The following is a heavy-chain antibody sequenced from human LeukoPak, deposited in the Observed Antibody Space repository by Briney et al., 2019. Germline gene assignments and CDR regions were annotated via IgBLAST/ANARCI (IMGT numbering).Heavy chain of an antibody. J-gene: IGHJ4*02. CDR2: ISGSGTYI. D-gene: IGHD2-21*01. V-gene: IGHV3-21*01. Sequence: PGGSLRLSXAASGFTFSSNSMNWVRQAPGKGLEWISSISGSGTYIYYADSVKGRFTISRDNAKNSVYLQMNSLRAEDTAVYYCARDLAYCGGDCGHWGQGTLVTVSP. CDR1: GFTFSSNS. CDR3: ARDLAYCGGDCGH.